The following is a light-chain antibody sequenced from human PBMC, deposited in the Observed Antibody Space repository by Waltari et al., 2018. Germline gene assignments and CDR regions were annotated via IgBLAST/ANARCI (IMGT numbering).Light chain of an antibody. CDR3: AAWDGNLNGNWV. J-gene: IGLJ3*02. V-gene: IGLV1-44*01. CDR1: SSNIGSNT. CDR2: TNN. Sequence: QSVLTQPPSLSGTPGQRVTISCSGSSSNIGSNTVNWYQRVPGAAPTLLIYTNNQRPSGGPDRFSGSKSGTSASLAISGLQSEDEAEYFCAAWDGNLNGNWVFGGGTKLTVL.